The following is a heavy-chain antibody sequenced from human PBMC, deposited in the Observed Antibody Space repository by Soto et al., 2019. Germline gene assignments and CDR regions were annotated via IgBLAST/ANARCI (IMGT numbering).Heavy chain of an antibody. J-gene: IGHJ1*01. D-gene: IGHD3-22*01. Sequence: ASVKVSCKASGYTFTSYGISWVRQAPGQGLEWMGWISAYNGNTNYAQKFQGRVTITADESTSTAYMELSSLRSEDTAVYYCARDQTTYYYDSSGPFQHWGQGTLVTVSS. CDR1: GYTFTSYG. CDR3: ARDQTTYYYDSSGPFQH. CDR2: ISAYNGNT. V-gene: IGHV1-18*01.